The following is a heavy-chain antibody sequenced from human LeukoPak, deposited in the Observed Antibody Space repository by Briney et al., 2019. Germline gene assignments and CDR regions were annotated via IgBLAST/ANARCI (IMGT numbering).Heavy chain of an antibody. CDR2: IYSDGST. CDR1: GFTFSSYS. CDR3: ARGSSYGDFDY. D-gene: IGHD6-13*01. J-gene: IGHJ4*02. Sequence: PGGSLRLSCAASGFTFSSYSMNWVRQAPGKGLEWVSVIYSDGSTYYADSVKGRFTISRDNSKNTLYLQMNSLRAEDTAVYYCARGSSYGDFDYWGQGTLVTVSS. V-gene: IGHV3-53*01.